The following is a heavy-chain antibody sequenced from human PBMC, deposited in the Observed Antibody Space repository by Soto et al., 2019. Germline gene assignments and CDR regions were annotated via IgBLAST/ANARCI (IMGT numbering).Heavy chain of an antibody. CDR3: AKEEQLGKIGYYYYGMDV. CDR1: GFTFSDSA. Sequence: LRLSCAASGFTFSDSAIHWVRQAPGKGLEWVAVISDDGSKKYYADFVKGRFTISRDNSRNTLYLQMNSLRAEDTAVYYCAKEEQLGKIGYYYYGMDVWGQGTTVTVS. V-gene: IGHV3-30*18. J-gene: IGHJ6*02. CDR2: ISDDGSKK. D-gene: IGHD6-6*01.